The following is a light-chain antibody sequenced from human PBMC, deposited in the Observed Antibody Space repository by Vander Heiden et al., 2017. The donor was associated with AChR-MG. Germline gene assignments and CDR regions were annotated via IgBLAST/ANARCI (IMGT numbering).Light chain of an antibody. J-gene: IGKJ2*01. CDR1: QSVSRY. CDR2: VAS. Sequence: EIVLTQPPATLSLPPGERATLSCSARQSVSRYLAWYQQKPGQAPRLLIYVASNRARGIQARFSGSGDGTDFSLTISGLEPEDFAVYYCQHRANGPPIDTFGQGTKLEIK. V-gene: IGKV3-11*01. CDR3: QHRANGPPIDT.